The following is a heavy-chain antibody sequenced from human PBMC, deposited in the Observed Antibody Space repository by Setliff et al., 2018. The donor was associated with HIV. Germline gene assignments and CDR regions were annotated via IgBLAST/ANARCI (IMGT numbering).Heavy chain of an antibody. CDR1: GGSMTTHF. CDR2: VYYSGST. D-gene: IGHD3-3*01. J-gene: IGHJ1*01. Sequence: SETLSLTCTVSGGSMTTHFWSWIRQPPGKGLEWIGSVYYSGSTNYNPSLNSRVTISLDTSENQFSLNLNSVTAADTAVYYCARDISEGFFLERASEHWSQGTLVTVSS. V-gene: IGHV4-59*11. CDR3: ARDISEGFFLERASEH.